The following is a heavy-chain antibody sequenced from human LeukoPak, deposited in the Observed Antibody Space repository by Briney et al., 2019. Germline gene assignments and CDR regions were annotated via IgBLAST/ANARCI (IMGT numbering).Heavy chain of an antibody. D-gene: IGHD6-6*01. CDR2: INHSGST. J-gene: IGHJ3*02. Sequence: SETLSLTCAVYGGSFSGYYWSWIRQPPGKGLEWIGEINHSGSTNYNLSLKSRVTISVDTSKNQFSLKLSSVTAADTAVYYCARAPAARLAFDIWGQGTMVTVSS. V-gene: IGHV4-34*01. CDR1: GGSFSGYY. CDR3: ARAPAARLAFDI.